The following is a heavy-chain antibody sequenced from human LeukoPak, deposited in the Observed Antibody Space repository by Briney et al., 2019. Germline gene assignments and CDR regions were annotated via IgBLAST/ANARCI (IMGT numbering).Heavy chain of an antibody. CDR1: GFTFSSNW. CDR2: IKQDGSEK. CDR3: ARDPYNTGGYAAFDI. Sequence: GGSLRLSCAASGFTFSSNWMTWVRQAPGKGLEWVANIKQDGSEKQNVDSVKGRFTISRDNAKNSLYLQMTSLRVEDTAVYYCARDPYNTGGYAAFDIWGQGTMVTVSS. D-gene: IGHD3-22*01. V-gene: IGHV3-7*01. J-gene: IGHJ3*02.